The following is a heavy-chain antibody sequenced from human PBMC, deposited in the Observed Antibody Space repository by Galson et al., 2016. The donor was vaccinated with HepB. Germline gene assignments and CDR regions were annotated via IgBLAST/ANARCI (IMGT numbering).Heavy chain of an antibody. V-gene: IGHV1-69*10. CDR1: GGTFSSYA. Sequence: SVKVSCKASGGTFSSYAISWVRQAPGQGLEWMGGIIPILGIANYAQKFQGRVTITADKSTNTAYMELRYLRSEDTAVYYCAMSTSSERFYYYYYAMDVWGQGTTVTVSS. CDR2: IIPILGIA. D-gene: IGHD2-2*01. J-gene: IGHJ6*02. CDR3: AMSTSSERFYYYYYAMDV.